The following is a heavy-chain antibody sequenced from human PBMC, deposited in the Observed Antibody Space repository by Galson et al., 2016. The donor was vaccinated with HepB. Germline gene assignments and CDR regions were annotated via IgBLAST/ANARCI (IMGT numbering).Heavy chain of an antibody. CDR1: GYTLTEVS. D-gene: IGHD3-10*01. J-gene: IGHJ6*02. CDR2: FDPDDGEA. Sequence: SVKVSCKVSGYTLTEVSIHWVRQAPGKGLEWMGGFDPDDGEAIYSLKFEGRVTVSEDTSTDTAYMDLSSLTSEDTAVCYCATSWGWFGDSVYGVDVWGQGTTVTVSS. CDR3: ATSWGWFGDSVYGVDV. V-gene: IGHV1-24*01.